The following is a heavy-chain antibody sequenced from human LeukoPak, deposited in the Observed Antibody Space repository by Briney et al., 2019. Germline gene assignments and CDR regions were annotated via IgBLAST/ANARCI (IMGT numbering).Heavy chain of an antibody. Sequence: PSETLSLTCTVSGGSISSSSYYWGWIRQPPGKGLEWIGNLYYSGSTYYNPSLKSRVTISVDTSKNQFSLKLSSVTAADTAVYYCARGSITGTYNWFDPWGQGTLVTVSS. J-gene: IGHJ5*02. CDR2: LYYSGST. D-gene: IGHD1-20*01. CDR1: GGSISSSSYY. CDR3: ARGSITGTYNWFDP. V-gene: IGHV4-39*07.